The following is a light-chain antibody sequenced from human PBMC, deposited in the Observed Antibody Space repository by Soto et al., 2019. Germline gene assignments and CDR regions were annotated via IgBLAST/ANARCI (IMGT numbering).Light chain of an antibody. CDR3: QQYNGYSLA. J-gene: IGKJ1*01. V-gene: IGKV1-5*03. CDR1: QSISSW. CDR2: KAS. Sequence: DVQMSQSPSTLYATVGDRVTITCRASQSISSWLAWYQQKPGKAPKLLIYKASSLESGVPSRFSGSGSGTEFTLTISSLQSDGIPPKYCQQYNGYSLALG.